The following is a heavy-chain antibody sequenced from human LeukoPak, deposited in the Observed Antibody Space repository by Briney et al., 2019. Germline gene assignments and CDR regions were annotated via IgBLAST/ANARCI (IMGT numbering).Heavy chain of an antibody. J-gene: IGHJ4*02. CDR2: INLSGGST. CDR1: GYTCATYY. D-gene: IGHD6-19*01. V-gene: IGHV1-46*01. CDR3: ARDQGSGWYSSDY. Sequence: ASVTVSCTASGYTCATYYIHWVRQAPGQGLEWMGTINLSGGSTSYAQNFQGRVTMTRDTSTSTVYMEVSSLRSEDTAVYYCARDQGSGWYSSDYWGQGTLVTVSS.